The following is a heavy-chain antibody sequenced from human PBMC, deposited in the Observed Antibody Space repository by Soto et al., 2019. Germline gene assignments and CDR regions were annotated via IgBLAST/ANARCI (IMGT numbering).Heavy chain of an antibody. CDR2: IIPIYGTA. CDR3: ATDLDHRGYSYGYFDY. V-gene: IGHV1-69*01. D-gene: IGHD5-18*01. Sequence: QVQLVQSGAEVKKPGSSVKVSCKASGGTFSTYAISWVRQAPGQGLEWMGGIIPIYGTATYAQKFQGRVTITADESTSTAYMELSSLRSEDTAMYYSATDLDHRGYSYGYFDYWGQGTLVTVSS. J-gene: IGHJ4*02. CDR1: GGTFSTYA.